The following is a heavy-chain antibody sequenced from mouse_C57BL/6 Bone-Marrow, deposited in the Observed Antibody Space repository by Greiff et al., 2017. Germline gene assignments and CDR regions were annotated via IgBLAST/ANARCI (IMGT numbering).Heavy chain of an antibody. CDR3: STGTDWFAY. J-gene: IGHJ3*01. Sequence: VQLQQPGAELVKPGASVKLSCKASGYTFTSYWMHWVKQRPGQGLEWIGMIHPNSGSTNYTEKFKSKATLTVDKSSSTAYMQLSSLTSEDSAVYYCSTGTDWFAYWGQGTLVTVSA. CDR2: IHPNSGST. V-gene: IGHV1-64*01. CDR1: GYTFTSYW. D-gene: IGHD4-1*01.